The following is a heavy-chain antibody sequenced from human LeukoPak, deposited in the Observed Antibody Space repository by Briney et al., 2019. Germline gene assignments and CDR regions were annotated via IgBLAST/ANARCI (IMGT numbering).Heavy chain of an antibody. CDR3: ADSSGDTDAFDI. V-gene: IGHV1-18*01. CDR1: GYTFTIYG. Sequence: ASVKVSFKASGYTFTIYGISWVRQAPGQGLEWMGWISAYNGNTNYAQKLQGRVTMTTDTSTSTAYMELRSLRSEDTAVNYCADSSGDTDAFDIWGQGTMVTVSS. CDR2: ISAYNGNT. J-gene: IGHJ3*02. D-gene: IGHD3-22*01.